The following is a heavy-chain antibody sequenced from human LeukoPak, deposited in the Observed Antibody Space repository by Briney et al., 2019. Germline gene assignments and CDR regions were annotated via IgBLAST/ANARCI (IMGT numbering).Heavy chain of an antibody. J-gene: IGHJ4*02. V-gene: IGHV5-10-1*01. Sequence: LGESLRISCKGSGSNFTNYWISWVRQMPGKGQEWMGRIDPSNSYTNYSPPFQGHVTISADRSISTAYLQWNSLKASDTAMYYCARHADYHILTGFDYWGQGTLVTVS. CDR1: GSNFTNYW. CDR2: IDPSNSYT. CDR3: ARHADYHILTGFDY. D-gene: IGHD3-9*01.